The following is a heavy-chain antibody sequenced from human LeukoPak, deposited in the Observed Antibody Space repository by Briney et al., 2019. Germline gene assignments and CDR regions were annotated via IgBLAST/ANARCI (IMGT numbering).Heavy chain of an antibody. CDR1: GDSLRKSTFY. CDR3: ARHWGSSWSPFDY. V-gene: IGHV4-39*07. Sequence: PSETLSLTCTVSGDSLRKSTFYWVWIRQPPGKGLEWIGSIYYSGGADYNPSLQSRVTISVDTSKNEFSLKVRSVTAADTAVYYCARHWGSSWSPFDYWGQGTLVTVSS. CDR2: IYYSGGA. D-gene: IGHD6-13*01. J-gene: IGHJ4*02.